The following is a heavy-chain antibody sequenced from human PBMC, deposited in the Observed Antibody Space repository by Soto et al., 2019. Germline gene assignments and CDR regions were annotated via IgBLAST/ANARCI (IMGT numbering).Heavy chain of an antibody. D-gene: IGHD3-3*01. J-gene: IGHJ6*02. CDR1: GGSISDFY. CDR3: ARGGGYDFRSSQAPPIDV. Sequence: SETLSLTCNVSGGSISDFYWSWIRQSPGKRPEWIGYLYYTGSTNYNPALKSRVTISLDTSKNQFSLKVRSVTAADTAVYYCARGGGYDFRSSQAPPIDVWGQGTTVTVSS. CDR2: LYYTGST. V-gene: IGHV4-59*01.